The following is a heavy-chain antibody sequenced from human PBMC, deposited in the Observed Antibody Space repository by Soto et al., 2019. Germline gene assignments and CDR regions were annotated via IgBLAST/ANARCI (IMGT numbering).Heavy chain of an antibody. CDR2: INSGVANT. CDR1: GFRFSSYG. CDR3: ARGIWERSSGWYYFDS. J-gene: IGHJ4*02. D-gene: IGHD6-19*01. Sequence: GGSLRLSCAATGFRFSSYGMNWVRQAPGKGLEWVSGINSGVANTYYADSVKGRFTISRDNSKNTLYLQMSSLSSEDTALYFCARGIWERSSGWYYFDSWGQGTLVTVSS. V-gene: IGHV3-23*01.